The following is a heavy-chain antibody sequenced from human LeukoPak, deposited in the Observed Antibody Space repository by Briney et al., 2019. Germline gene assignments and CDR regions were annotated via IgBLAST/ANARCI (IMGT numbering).Heavy chain of an antibody. CDR3: AKDRGGSYSTSFDY. V-gene: IGHV3-30*04. Sequence: HPGGSLRLSCAASGFTFSSYAMHWVRQAPGKGLEWVAVISYDGSNKYYADSVKGRFTISRDNSKNTLYLQMNSLRAEDTAVYYCAKDRGGSYSTSFDYWGQGTLVTVSS. D-gene: IGHD1-26*01. CDR1: GFTFSSYA. J-gene: IGHJ4*02. CDR2: ISYDGSNK.